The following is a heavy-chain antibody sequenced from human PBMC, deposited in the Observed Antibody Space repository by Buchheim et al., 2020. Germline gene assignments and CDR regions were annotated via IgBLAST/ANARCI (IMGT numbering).Heavy chain of an antibody. J-gene: IGHJ4*02. CDR3: ARVNTAMVTVDY. Sequence: QVQLQESGPGLVKPSQTLSLTCTVSGGSISSVGSYWGWIRQPPGKGLEYIGYIYVSGSTYNNPSLQSRITMSVDTSKNHFSLKLSSVTAADTAIYYCARVNTAMVTVDYWGPGTL. CDR2: IYVSGST. V-gene: IGHV4-30-4*08. CDR1: GGSISSVGSY. D-gene: IGHD5-18*01.